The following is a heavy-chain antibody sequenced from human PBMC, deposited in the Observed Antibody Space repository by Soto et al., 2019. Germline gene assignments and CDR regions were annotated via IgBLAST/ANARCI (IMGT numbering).Heavy chain of an antibody. CDR2: ISASGGST. Sequence: PGGSLRLSCAASGFTFSSYAMNWVRQAPGKGLEWVSGISASGGSTYYADSVKGRFTISRDNSKNTLYLQMNSLRVEDTAVYYCAKALVGATLHGFDYWGQGSLVTVS. D-gene: IGHD2-15*01. V-gene: IGHV3-23*01. CDR1: GFTFSSYA. J-gene: IGHJ4*02. CDR3: AKALVGATLHGFDY.